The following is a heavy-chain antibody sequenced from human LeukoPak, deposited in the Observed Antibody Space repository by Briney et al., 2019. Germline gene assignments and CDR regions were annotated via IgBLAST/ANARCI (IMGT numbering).Heavy chain of an antibody. CDR3: ARDLLIYASGIYYSVGIFDY. D-gene: IGHD3-10*01. CDR1: GFTFSGNA. CDR2: ISHDGSKT. V-gene: IGHV3-30*04. Sequence: GGSLRLSCAGSGFTFSGNAMYWVRQAPGKGLEWVAVISHDGSKTCNADSVKGRLTISRDNSKNMLYLQINSLRTEDTAEYYCARDLLIYASGIYYSVGIFDYWGQGTLVTVSS. J-gene: IGHJ4*02.